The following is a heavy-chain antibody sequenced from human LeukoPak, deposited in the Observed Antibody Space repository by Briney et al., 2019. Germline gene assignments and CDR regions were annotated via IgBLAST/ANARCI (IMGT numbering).Heavy chain of an antibody. CDR3: ARDGLYYYDSSGYGFDY. CDR2: ISSSSSTI. J-gene: IGHJ4*02. D-gene: IGHD3-22*01. V-gene: IGHV3-48*02. Sequence: GGYLRLSCAAAVFTFSSYSMNWVRQAPWKGLEWVSYISSSSSTIYYADSVKGRFTISRDNAKNSLYLQMNSLRDEDTAVYYCARDGLYYYDSSGYGFDYWGQGTLVTVSS. CDR1: VFTFSSYS.